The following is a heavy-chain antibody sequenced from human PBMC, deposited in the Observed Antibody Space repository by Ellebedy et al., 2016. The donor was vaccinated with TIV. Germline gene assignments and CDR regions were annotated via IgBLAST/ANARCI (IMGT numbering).Heavy chain of an antibody. V-gene: IGHV4-34*01. CDR2: INHSGST. D-gene: IGHD3-16*01. CDR1: GGSFSGYY. Sequence: MPSETLSLTCAVYGGSFSGYYWSWIRQPPGKGLEWIGEINHSGSTNYNPSLKSRVTISVDTSKNQFSLKLSSVTAADTAVYYCATLWLPSSQFDPWGQGTLVTVSS. J-gene: IGHJ5*02. CDR3: ATLWLPSSQFDP.